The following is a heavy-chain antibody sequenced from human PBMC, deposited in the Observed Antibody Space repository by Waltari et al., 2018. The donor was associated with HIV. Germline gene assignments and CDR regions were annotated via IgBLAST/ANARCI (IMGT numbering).Heavy chain of an antibody. D-gene: IGHD3-22*01. V-gene: IGHV3-74*01. CDR3: ARIAYDSSGYGWFDP. CDR2: INGDGSTT. CDR1: GFTSSSYW. Sequence: EVQLVEYGGGLVQHGGSLRLSCAASGFTSSSYWMHWVRQAPGKGLVWVSRINGDGSTTSYADSVKGRFTISRDNAKNTLYLQMNSLRAEDTAVYYCARIAYDSSGYGWFDPWGQGTLVTVSS. J-gene: IGHJ5*02.